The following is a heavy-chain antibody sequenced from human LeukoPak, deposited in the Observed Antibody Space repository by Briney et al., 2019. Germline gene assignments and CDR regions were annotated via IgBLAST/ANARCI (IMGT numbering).Heavy chain of an antibody. CDR3: ARSFTVPSYYYYYYMDV. D-gene: IGHD2-2*01. V-gene: IGHV4-4*07. CDR2: IYTSGST. Sequence: PSETLSLTCIVSGGSISSYYWSWIRQPAGKGLEWIGRIYTSGSTNYNPSLKSRVTMSVDTSKNQFSLKLSSVTAADTAVYYCARSFTVPSYYYYYYMDVWGKGTTVTVSS. CDR1: GGSISSYY. J-gene: IGHJ6*03.